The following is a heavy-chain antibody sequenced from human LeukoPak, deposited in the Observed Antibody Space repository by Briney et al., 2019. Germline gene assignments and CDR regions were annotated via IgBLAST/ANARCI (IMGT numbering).Heavy chain of an antibody. V-gene: IGHV3-48*03. CDR2: ISSSGSII. CDR1: GFTFSSYE. CDR3: ARGPMLRGPFIRRSKSGYFDY. Sequence: PGGSLRLSCAASGFTFSSYEMNWVRQAPGKGLEWVSYISSSGSIIYYADSVKGRFSISRDNAEYSLHLQMNSLRAEDTAVYYCARGPMLRGPFIRRSKSGYFDYWGQGTLVTVSS. J-gene: IGHJ4*02. D-gene: IGHD3-10*01.